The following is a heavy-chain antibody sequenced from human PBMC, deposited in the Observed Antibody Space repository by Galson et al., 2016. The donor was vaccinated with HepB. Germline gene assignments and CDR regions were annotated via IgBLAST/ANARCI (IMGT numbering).Heavy chain of an antibody. CDR1: GFTFNNYA. CDR2: ISGSGGST. CDR3: AKSLGGWTGRPYYYGMDV. V-gene: IGHV3-23*01. Sequence: SLRLSCAGSGFTFNNYAMNWVRQAPGKGLEWVSGISGSGGSTYYADSVKGRFAISRDDSKNTLYLLMDSLRAEDTAVYYCAKSLGGWTGRPYYYGMDVWGQGTTVTVSS. D-gene: IGHD6-19*01. J-gene: IGHJ6*02.